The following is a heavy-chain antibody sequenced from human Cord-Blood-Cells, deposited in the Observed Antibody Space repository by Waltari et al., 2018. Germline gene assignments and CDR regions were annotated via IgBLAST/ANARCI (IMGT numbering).Heavy chain of an antibody. J-gene: IGHJ3*02. D-gene: IGHD1-26*01. V-gene: IGHV3-74*01. CDR1: GLTFSSYW. CDR2: INSDGSST. Sequence: EVQLVESGGGLVQPGGSLRLSCAASGLTFSSYWMHWFRQAPGQGLVWVSRINSDGSSTSYADSVKGRFTISRDNAKNTLYLQMNSLRAEDTAVYYCAREVGATHAFDIWGQGTMVTDSS. CDR3: AREVGATHAFDI.